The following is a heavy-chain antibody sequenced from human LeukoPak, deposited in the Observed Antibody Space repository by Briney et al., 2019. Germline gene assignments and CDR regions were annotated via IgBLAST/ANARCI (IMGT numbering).Heavy chain of an antibody. CDR1: GFTFTSSW. V-gene: IGHV3-7*05. CDR2: IKEDGTEE. J-gene: IGHJ4*02. D-gene: IGHD1-1*01. Sequence: GGSLRLSCAASGFTFTSSWMTWGRQAPGKGLEWVAHIKEDGTEEYYIDSVKGRFSISRDNVKNTLYLQMSSVRAEDTAVYYCARWNDGWELDYWGQGTLVSVSS. CDR3: ARWNDGWELDY.